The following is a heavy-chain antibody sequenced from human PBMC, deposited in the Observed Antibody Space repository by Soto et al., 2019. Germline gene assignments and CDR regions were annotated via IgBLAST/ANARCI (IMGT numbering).Heavy chain of an antibody. CDR2: INPSGGST. J-gene: IGHJ3*02. D-gene: IGHD5-12*01. Sequence: GASVKVSCKASGYTFINYYIHWVRQAPGQGLEWMGIINPSGGSTRYAQKFQGRVTMTRDTSTRTVYMELSSLRSEDTAVYYCASGLFEYSGYGLDAFDIWGQGAMVTVSS. CDR3: ASGLFEYSGYGLDAFDI. CDR1: GYTFINYY. V-gene: IGHV1-46*03.